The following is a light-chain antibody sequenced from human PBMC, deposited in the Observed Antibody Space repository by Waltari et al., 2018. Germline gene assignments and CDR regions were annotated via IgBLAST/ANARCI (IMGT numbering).Light chain of an antibody. J-gene: IGLJ3*02. CDR1: TSHVGGYDF. CDR3: SSFTLTNTWV. CDR2: DVS. V-gene: IGLV2-14*03. Sequence: QPALTQPASVSGSPGQSITISCTGTTSHVGGYDFVSWYQQHPGKAPKLIISDVSDRPSGVSPRFSASKSGITASLTISGLQPEDEATYFCSSFTLTNTWVFGGGTNLTVL.